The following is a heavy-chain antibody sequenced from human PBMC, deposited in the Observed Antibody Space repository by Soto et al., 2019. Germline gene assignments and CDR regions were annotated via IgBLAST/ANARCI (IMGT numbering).Heavy chain of an antibody. D-gene: IGHD2-21*02. CDR3: AREDDGGDRDYYGLDV. Sequence: QVQLQESGPGLVRPSQSLSLTCTVSGGSISTDHYDWAWILQTPGKGLEWIGYTHYGGSIHFNPSIQGGVSMSADTSKILILLKLSTVTSADTAVYFCAREDDGGDRDYYGLDVWGQGTTVTVSS. J-gene: IGHJ6*02. V-gene: IGHV4-30-4*01. CDR2: THYGGSI. CDR1: GGSISTDHYD.